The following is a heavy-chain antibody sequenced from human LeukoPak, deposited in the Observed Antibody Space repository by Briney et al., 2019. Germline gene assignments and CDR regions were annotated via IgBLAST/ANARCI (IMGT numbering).Heavy chain of an antibody. J-gene: IGHJ4*02. D-gene: IGHD6-13*01. CDR3: ARDLERFGSSAPGY. CDR2: ISAYNGNT. Sequence: EASVKVSCKASGYTFISYGISWVRQAPGQGLELMGWISAYNGNTNYAQKLQDRVTMTTDTSTSTAYMELRSLRSDDTAVYYCARDLERFGSSAPGYRGQGTLVTVSS. CDR1: GYTFISYG. V-gene: IGHV1-18*01.